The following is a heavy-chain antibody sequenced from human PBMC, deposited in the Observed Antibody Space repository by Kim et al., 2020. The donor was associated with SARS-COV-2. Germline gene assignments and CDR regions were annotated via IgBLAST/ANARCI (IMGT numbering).Heavy chain of an antibody. CDR3: AKSHYYDSMKSEGYYYGMDV. CDR2: ISYDGSNK. CDR1: GFTFSSYG. V-gene: IGHV3-30*18. D-gene: IGHD3-22*01. J-gene: IGHJ6*02. Sequence: GGSLRLSCAASGFTFSSYGMHWVRQAPGKGLEWVAVISYDGSNKYYADSVKGRFTISRDNSKNTLYLQMNSLRAEDTAVYYCAKSHYYDSMKSEGYYYGMDVWGQGTTVTVSS.